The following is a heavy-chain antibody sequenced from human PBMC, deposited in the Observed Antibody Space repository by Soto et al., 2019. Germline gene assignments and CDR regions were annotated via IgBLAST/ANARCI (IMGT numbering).Heavy chain of an antibody. CDR1: GGSISSSNW. Sequence: SETLSLTCAVSGGSISSSNWWSWVRQPPGKGLEWIGEIYHSGSTNYNPSLKSRVTISVDNSKNQFSLKQSSVTAADTAVYYCARVGYYYDSSGYYYDYWGQGTLVTVSS. V-gene: IGHV4-4*02. CDR3: ARVGYYYDSSGYYYDY. J-gene: IGHJ4*02. D-gene: IGHD3-22*01. CDR2: IYHSGST.